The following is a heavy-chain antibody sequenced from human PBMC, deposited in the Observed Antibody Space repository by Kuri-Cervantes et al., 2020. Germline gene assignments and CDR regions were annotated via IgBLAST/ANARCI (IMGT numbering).Heavy chain of an antibody. Sequence: GSLRLSCAASGFTFSSYSMNWVRQAPGKGLEWIGEINHSGSTNYNPSLKSRVTISVDTSKNQFSLKLSSVTAADTAVYYCARGLVVVPAARKVGAFDIWGQGTMVTVSS. CDR2: INHSGST. CDR1: GFTFSSYS. D-gene: IGHD2-2*01. CDR3: ARGLVVVPAARKVGAFDI. J-gene: IGHJ3*02. V-gene: IGHV4-34*01.